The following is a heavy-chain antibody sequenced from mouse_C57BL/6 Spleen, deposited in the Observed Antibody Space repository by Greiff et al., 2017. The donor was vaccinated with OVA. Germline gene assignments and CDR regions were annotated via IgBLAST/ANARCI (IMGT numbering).Heavy chain of an antibody. CDR3: TRGLGRDY. J-gene: IGHJ2*01. CDR1: GYTFTDYE. CDR2: IDPEPGGT. D-gene: IGHD3-3*01. Sequence: QVQLKQSGAELVRPGASVTLSCKASGYTFTDYEMHWVKQTPVHGLEWIGAIDPEPGGTAYNQKFKGKAILTADKSSSTAYMELRSLTFEDAAVYYCTRGLGRDYWGQGTTLTVSS. V-gene: IGHV1-15*01.